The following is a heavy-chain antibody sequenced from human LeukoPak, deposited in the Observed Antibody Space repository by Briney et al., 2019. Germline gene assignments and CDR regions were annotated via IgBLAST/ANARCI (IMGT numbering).Heavy chain of an antibody. Sequence: ASVKVSCKASGYTFTGYYMHWVRQAPGQGLEWMGWINPNSGGTNYAQKFQGRVTMTRDTSISTAYMELSRLRSDDTAVYYCAREPTTLGYCSDGSCFSLFPSRGLEVWGQGTTVTVYS. CDR3: AREPTTLGYCSDGSCFSLFPSRGLEV. D-gene: IGHD2-15*01. CDR1: GYTFTGYY. V-gene: IGHV1-2*02. CDR2: INPNSGGT. J-gene: IGHJ6*02.